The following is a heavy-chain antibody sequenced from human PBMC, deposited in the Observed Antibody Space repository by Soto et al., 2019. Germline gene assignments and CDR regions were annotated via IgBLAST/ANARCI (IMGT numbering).Heavy chain of an antibody. D-gene: IGHD3-10*01. CDR2: IYHSGST. J-gene: IGHJ5*02. V-gene: IGHV4-4*02. CDR1: GGSISSSNW. Sequence: SETLSLTCAVSGGSISSSNWWSWVRQPPGKGLEWIGEIYHSGSTNYNPSLKSRVTISVDKSKNQFSLKLSSVTAADTAVYYCASEIWFGHFGFGRQFDPWGQGTLVTVSS. CDR3: ASEIWFGHFGFGRQFDP.